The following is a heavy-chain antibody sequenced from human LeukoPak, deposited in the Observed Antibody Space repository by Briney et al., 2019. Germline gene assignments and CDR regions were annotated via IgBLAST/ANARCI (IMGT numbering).Heavy chain of an antibody. V-gene: IGHV4-4*02. CDR3: AYNRDFALDN. Sequence: PSGTLSLTCAVSGVPIASHSWWSWVRQPPGKGLEWIGEIYHTGGANYKPSLKSRVTMSVDTSNNHFSLKLTSVTAADTAVYFCAYNRDFALDNWGQGTLVTVPS. CDR2: IYHTGGA. CDR1: GVPIASHSW. D-gene: IGHD1-14*01. J-gene: IGHJ4*02.